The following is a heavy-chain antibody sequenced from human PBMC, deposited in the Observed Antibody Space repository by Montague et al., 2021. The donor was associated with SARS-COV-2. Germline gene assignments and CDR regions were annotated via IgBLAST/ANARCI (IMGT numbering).Heavy chain of an antibody. Sequence: SETLSLTCTVSGGSISGYYWSWIRQSPGKGLEWIGYIYYSGSTKYNPFHESRVTVSVDRSKNQVSLKLSSATPADTAVYYCARLLRSCSNGVCRTYYYYAMDVWGQGTTVTVSS. CDR1: GGSISGYY. D-gene: IGHD2-8*01. CDR3: ARLLRSCSNGVCRTYYYYAMDV. CDR2: IYYSGST. V-gene: IGHV4-59*01. J-gene: IGHJ6*02.